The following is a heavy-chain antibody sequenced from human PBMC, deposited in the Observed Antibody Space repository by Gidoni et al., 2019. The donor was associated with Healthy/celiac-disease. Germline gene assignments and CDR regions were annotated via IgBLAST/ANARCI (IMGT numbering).Heavy chain of an antibody. Sequence: VESGGGVVQPGRSLRLSCAASGFTFSSYAMHWVRQAPGKGLEWVAVISYDGSNKYYADSVKGRFTISRDNSKNTLYLQMNSLRAEDTAVYYCARDPEWIQLWSVLDYWGQGTLVTVSS. V-gene: IGHV3-30-3*01. CDR1: GFTFSSYA. J-gene: IGHJ4*02. CDR3: ARDPEWIQLWSVLDY. D-gene: IGHD5-18*01. CDR2: ISYDGSNK.